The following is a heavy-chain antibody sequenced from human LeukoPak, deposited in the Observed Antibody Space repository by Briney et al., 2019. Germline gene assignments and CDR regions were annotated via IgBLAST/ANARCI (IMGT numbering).Heavy chain of an antibody. D-gene: IGHD2-2*01. J-gene: IGHJ4*02. CDR1: GYIFTDYY. CDR2: INPNSGGT. CDR3: ARTWGTEACRTTSCFNPDFDY. V-gene: IGHV1-2*06. Sequence: GASVKVSCKASGYIFTDYYMHWVRQAPGQELGWMGRINPNSGGTNYAQMFQGRVTMTRDTSLSTAYMELSRLSSDDTAVYFCARTWGTEACRTTSCFNPDFDYWGQGTLVTVSS.